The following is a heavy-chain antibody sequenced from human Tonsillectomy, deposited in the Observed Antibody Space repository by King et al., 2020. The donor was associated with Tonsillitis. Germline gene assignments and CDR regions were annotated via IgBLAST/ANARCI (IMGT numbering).Heavy chain of an antibody. CDR3: AKEDGGVIAYFDY. J-gene: IGHJ4*02. CDR2: ISGSGGST. CDR1: GFTFSNYA. V-gene: IGHV3-23*04. D-gene: IGHD3-16*02. Sequence: QLVQSGGGLVQPGGSLRLSCAASGFTFSNYAMNWVRQAPGKGLEWVSTISGSGGSTYYADSVRGRFTISRDNSKDTLYLQMNSLRAEDTAVYYCAKEDGGVIAYFDYWGQGTLVTVSS.